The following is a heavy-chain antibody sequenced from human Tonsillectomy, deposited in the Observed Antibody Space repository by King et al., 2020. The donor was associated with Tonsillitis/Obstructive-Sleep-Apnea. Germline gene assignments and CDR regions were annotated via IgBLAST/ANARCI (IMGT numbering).Heavy chain of an antibody. CDR1: GYSFTSYW. J-gene: IGHJ5*02. CDR2: IDPSDSYT. D-gene: IGHD2-2*02. V-gene: IGHV5-10-1*01. CDR3: ARRDCSSTSCYINWFDP. Sequence: VQLVQSGAEVKKAGESLRISCKGSGYSFTSYWISWVRQMPGKGLEWMGTIDPSDSYTNYSPSFQGHVTISADKSISTAYLQWSRLKASDTAMYYCARRDCSSTSCYINWFDPWGQGTRVTVSS.